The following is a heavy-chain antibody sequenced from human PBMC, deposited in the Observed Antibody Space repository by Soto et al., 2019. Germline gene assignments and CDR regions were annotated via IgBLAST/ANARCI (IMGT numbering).Heavy chain of an antibody. CDR2: ITSNSDHI. Sequence: PGGALRLSCAASAFMFSAYTMSWVRQAPGKGLEWLSSITSNSDHIDYADSVRGRFTVSRDNARKSLYLQMDSLGAEVTGVYYCATPYYYNHWGPGTLVTVSS. V-gene: IGHV3-21*01. J-gene: IGHJ4*02. CDR1: AFMFSAYT. CDR3: ATPYYYNH.